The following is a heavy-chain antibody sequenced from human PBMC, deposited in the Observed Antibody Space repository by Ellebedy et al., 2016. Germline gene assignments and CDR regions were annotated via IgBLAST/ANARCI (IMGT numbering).Heavy chain of an antibody. V-gene: IGHV4-31*03. D-gene: IGHD6-19*01. CDR1: GGSISSGGYY. CDR2: IYYSGST. J-gene: IGHJ3*02. CDR3: ARRVQWLVLKRGAFDI. Sequence: SETLSLTCTVSGGSISSGGYYWSWIRQHPGKGLEWIGYIYYSGSTYYNPSLKSRVTISVDTSKNQFSLKLSSVTAADTAVYYCARRVQWLVLKRGAFDIWGQGTMVTVSS.